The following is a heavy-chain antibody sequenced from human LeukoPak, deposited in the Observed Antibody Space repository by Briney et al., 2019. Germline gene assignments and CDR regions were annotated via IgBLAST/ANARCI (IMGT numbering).Heavy chain of an antibody. CDR2: IAPSDSYT. D-gene: IGHD3-10*01. J-gene: IGHJ4*02. CDR1: GYSFTSYW. Sequence: GESLKISCKGFGYSFTSYWISWVRQMPGIGLEWMGTIAPSDSYTNYRPSFQGHVTISADKSISTAYLQWSSLKASDTAMYYCARHFSSPSGYFDYWGQGTLVTVSS. V-gene: IGHV5-10-1*01. CDR3: ARHFSSPSGYFDY.